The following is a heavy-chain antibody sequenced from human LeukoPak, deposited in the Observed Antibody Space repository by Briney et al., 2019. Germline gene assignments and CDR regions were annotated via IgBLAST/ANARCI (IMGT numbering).Heavy chain of an antibody. D-gene: IGHD4-17*01. CDR3: ARQNDYDNNFRGLDPFDL. V-gene: IGHV5-51*01. CDR1: GSRFFRNW. J-gene: IGHJ3*01. Sequence: GESLQISCQGSGSRFFRNWIGWVRRLPGKGLEWMGIIYPGESDTRYSPTFQGHVTISADMSVSTVYLQWSSLKASDTAMYYCARQNDYDNNFRGLDPFDLWGQGTLVTVSS. CDR2: IYPGESDT.